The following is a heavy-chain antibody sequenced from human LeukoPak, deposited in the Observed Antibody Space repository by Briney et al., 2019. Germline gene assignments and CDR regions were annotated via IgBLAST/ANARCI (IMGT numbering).Heavy chain of an antibody. V-gene: IGHV4-59*01. J-gene: IGHJ4*02. CDR3: ARETPGAGHFDY. CDR1: GGSINYYY. CDR2: IYYSGGT. D-gene: IGHD7-27*01. Sequence: SETLSLTCTVSGGSINYYYWMWIRQPPGKGLEWIGYIYYSGGTHHNPSLKSRVTMLVDTSKNQFSLKLTAVTAADTAVYYCARETPGAGHFDYWGQGSLVTVSS.